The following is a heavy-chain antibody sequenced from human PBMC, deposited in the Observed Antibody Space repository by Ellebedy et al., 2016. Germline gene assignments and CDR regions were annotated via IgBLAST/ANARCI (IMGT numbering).Heavy chain of an antibody. D-gene: IGHD3-16*01. CDR3: AKEAITFGGVFDY. J-gene: IGHJ4*02. V-gene: IGHV3-33*06. Sequence: GGSLRLSCAASGFTFRSHGMHWVRQAPGKGLEWVAMIWYDGSNKNYADSVKGRFTIFRDNSKNTLYLQMNSLRAEDTALYYCAKEAITFGGVFDYWGQGILVIVSS. CDR2: IWYDGSNK. CDR1: GFTFRSHG.